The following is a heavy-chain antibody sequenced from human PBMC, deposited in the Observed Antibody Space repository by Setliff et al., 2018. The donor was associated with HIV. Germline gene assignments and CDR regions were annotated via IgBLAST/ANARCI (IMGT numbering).Heavy chain of an antibody. CDR3: ARRMAARLALEY. CDR2: IDTSEST. CDR1: GGAIINYD. V-gene: IGHV4-4*07. Sequence: PSETLSLTCNVSGGAIINYDWTWVRQPAGKGLEWIGRIDTSESTNYNPSLKSRVTMSVDTSNHQFSLKLRSVTAADTAVYNGARRMAARLALEYWGQGTLVTVSS. D-gene: IGHD6-6*01. J-gene: IGHJ4*02.